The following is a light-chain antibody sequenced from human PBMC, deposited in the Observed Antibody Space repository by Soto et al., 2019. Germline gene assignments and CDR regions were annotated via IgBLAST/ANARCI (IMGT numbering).Light chain of an antibody. CDR3: QQSYSTPVT. J-gene: IGKJ4*01. CDR2: AAS. Sequence: DIQMTQSPSSLSASVGDRVTITCRASQSISSYLNWYQQKPGKAPKLLIYAASSLQSGVPSRFSGSGSGTDFTLTISSLQPEDFATYYCQQSYSTPVTLGGGTKVDI. V-gene: IGKV1-39*01. CDR1: QSISSY.